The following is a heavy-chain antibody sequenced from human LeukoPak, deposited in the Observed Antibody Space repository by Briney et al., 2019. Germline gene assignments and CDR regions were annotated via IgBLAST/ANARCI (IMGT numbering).Heavy chain of an antibody. Sequence: GALRLSCAASGFTFSNYWMGWVRQAPGKRLEWVANMNIDGSEKYYADSVEGRLSISRDNARNSVYLQMASLRVEDTAVYYCARDPVEWELLLDYWGQGTLVTVSS. D-gene: IGHD1-26*01. V-gene: IGHV3-7*01. J-gene: IGHJ4*02. CDR3: ARDPVEWELLLDY. CDR1: GFTFSNYW. CDR2: MNIDGSEK.